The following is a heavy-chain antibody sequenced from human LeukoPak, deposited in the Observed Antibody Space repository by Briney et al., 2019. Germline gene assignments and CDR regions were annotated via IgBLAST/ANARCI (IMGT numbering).Heavy chain of an antibody. Sequence: GGSLRLSCTASGFLFSGYPMIWVREAPGKGLEWVASITNTGTYVYYGAAVKGRFTVSRDNGKDSMYLQLSSLRVEDTAMYYCARALTLVRGTTDYWGQGTLVAGSS. D-gene: IGHD3-10*01. CDR1: GFLFSGYP. CDR2: ITNTGTYV. J-gene: IGHJ4*02. V-gene: IGHV3-21*01. CDR3: ARALTLVRGTTDY.